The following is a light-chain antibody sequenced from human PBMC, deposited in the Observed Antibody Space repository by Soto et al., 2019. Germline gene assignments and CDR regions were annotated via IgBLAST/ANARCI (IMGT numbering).Light chain of an antibody. CDR3: QQSYSTPPA. Sequence: DIQMTQSPSSLSASVGDRVTITCRASQSISSYLNWYKQKPGKAPKLLIYAAYSLQSGVPSRFSGSGSGTDFTLSISSLQPEDFATYYCQQSYSTPPAFGQGTKLEI. V-gene: IGKV1-39*01. CDR2: AAY. CDR1: QSISSY. J-gene: IGKJ2*01.